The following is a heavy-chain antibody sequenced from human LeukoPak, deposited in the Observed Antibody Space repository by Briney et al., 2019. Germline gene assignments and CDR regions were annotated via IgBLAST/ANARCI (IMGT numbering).Heavy chain of an antibody. V-gene: IGHV3-33*06. CDR1: GFTFSSYG. Sequence: GRSLRLSCAASGFTFSSYGVHWVRQAPGKGLEWVAVIWYDGSNKYYADSVKGRFTISRDNSKNTLYLQMNSLRAEDTAVYYCAKTTVVTLVWFDPWGQGTLVTVSS. CDR2: IWYDGSNK. J-gene: IGHJ5*02. CDR3: AKTTVVTLVWFDP. D-gene: IGHD4-23*01.